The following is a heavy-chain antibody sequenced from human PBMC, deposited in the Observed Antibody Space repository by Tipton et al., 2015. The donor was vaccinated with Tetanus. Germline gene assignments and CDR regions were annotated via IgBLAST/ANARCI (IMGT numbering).Heavy chain of an antibody. Sequence: TLSLTCAVSGGSISSGGYSWTWIRQQPGKGLQWIGYMYYSGTTHYNPSLKSRVTISIDRSKNQLSLKLTSVTAADTAVYYCARATSTGPAYNWFDPWGQGTLVTVSS. CDR2: MYYSGTT. J-gene: IGHJ5*02. CDR1: GGSISSGGYS. V-gene: IGHV4-30-2*01. D-gene: IGHD2-8*02. CDR3: ARATSTGPAYNWFDP.